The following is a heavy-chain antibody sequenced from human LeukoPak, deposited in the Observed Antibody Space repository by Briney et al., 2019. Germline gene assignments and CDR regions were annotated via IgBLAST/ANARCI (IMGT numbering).Heavy chain of an antibody. Sequence: ASVKVSCKTSGYSFTNYYMHWVRQAPGQGLAWMGIISPSGDSASYAQKFQGRLTMTRDTSTSTVYMELNSPRSEDTAVYYCARDVGAFDYWGQGTLVTVSS. CDR2: ISPSGDSA. CDR1: GYSFTNYY. D-gene: IGHD4-17*01. J-gene: IGHJ4*02. CDR3: ARDVGAFDY. V-gene: IGHV1-46*01.